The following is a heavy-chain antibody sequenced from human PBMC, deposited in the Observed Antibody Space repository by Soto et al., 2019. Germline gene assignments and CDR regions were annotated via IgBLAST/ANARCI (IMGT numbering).Heavy chain of an antibody. J-gene: IGHJ4*02. Sequence: PGGSLRISCVASGFTFDDYAMHWVRQAPGKGLEWVSGISWNSGSTGYADSVKGRFTISRDNAKNSLYLQMNSLKSEDTAVYYCARTFGTDWNSHFFDCWGQGTLVTVSS. CDR1: GFTFDDYA. CDR3: ARTFGTDWNSHFFDC. V-gene: IGHV3-9*01. D-gene: IGHD1-7*01. CDR2: ISWNSGST.